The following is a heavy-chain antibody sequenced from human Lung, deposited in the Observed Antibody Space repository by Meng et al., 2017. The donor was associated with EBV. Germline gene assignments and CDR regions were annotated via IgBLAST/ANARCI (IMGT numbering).Heavy chain of an antibody. V-gene: IGHV4-39*01. CDR3: ARALFDYYDSSGYYDY. CDR2: IYYSGST. CDR1: GDSISSSSYY. J-gene: IGHJ4*02. D-gene: IGHD3-22*01. Sequence: QLQLQESGPGLLKPSETLSLTCTVAGDSISSSSYYWAWIRQPPGKGLEWIGTIYYSGSTSYNPSLKSRVTISVDTSKSQFSLNLSSVTAADTAVYYCARALFDYYDSSGYYDYWGQGTLVTVSS.